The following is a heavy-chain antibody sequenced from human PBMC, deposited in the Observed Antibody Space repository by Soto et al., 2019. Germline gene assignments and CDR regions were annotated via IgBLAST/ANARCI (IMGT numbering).Heavy chain of an antibody. J-gene: IGHJ4*01. CDR2: FNSSGAT. CDR3: ASIWFGDFDY. V-gene: IGHV4-30-4*01. Sequence: PSETLSLTCTVSGCSISSGDYYLSWIRQPPGKGLEWIGYFNSSGATYNDPSLKSRVTISVDTSKNQISLKLDSVTAADTAVYYCASIWFGDFDYWGHGTLVTVS. D-gene: IGHD3-10*01. CDR1: GCSISSGDYY.